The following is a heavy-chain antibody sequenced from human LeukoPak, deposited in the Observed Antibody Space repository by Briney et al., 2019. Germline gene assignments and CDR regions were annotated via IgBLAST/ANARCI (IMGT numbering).Heavy chain of an antibody. Sequence: GGSLRLSCAASGFTFSSAWMSWVRQAPGKGLEWVGRIKSKTDGGTTDYAAPVKGRFTISRDDSKNTLYLQMNSLKTEDTAVYYCTTDPGDIVVVPAAILDWFDPWGQGTLVTVSS. CDR2: IKSKTDGGTT. CDR3: TTDPGDIVVVPAAILDWFDP. CDR1: GFTFSSAW. V-gene: IGHV3-15*01. J-gene: IGHJ5*02. D-gene: IGHD2-2*01.